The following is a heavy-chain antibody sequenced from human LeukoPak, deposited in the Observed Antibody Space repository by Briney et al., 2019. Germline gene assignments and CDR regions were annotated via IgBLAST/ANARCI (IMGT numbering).Heavy chain of an antibody. J-gene: IGHJ4*02. V-gene: IGHV3-23*01. D-gene: IGHD2-21*01. CDR1: GFTFSSYA. CDR2: ISGSGGST. Sequence: GGSLRLSCAASGFTFSSYAMSWVRQAPGKGLEWVSAISGSGGSTYYADSVKGRFTISRDNSKNTLYLQMNSLRAEDTAVYYCAKVPTCGGDCYSYYFDYWGQGTLVTVSS. CDR3: AKVPTCGGDCYSYYFDY.